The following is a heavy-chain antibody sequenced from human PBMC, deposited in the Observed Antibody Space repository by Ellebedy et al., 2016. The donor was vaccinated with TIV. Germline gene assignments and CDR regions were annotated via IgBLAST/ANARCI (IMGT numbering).Heavy chain of an antibody. V-gene: IGHV3-30*18. D-gene: IGHD1-1*01. CDR3: AKIELERRIYYYAMDV. CDR1: GITFSYYD. Sequence: PGGSLRLSCAASGITFSYYDMHWVRQPPGKGLEWVATVSHDGSNKYYGDSVKGRFTISRDNEKNSLYLQMNSLRAEDTAVYFCAKIELERRIYYYAMDVWGQGTTVTVSS. J-gene: IGHJ6*02. CDR2: VSHDGSNK.